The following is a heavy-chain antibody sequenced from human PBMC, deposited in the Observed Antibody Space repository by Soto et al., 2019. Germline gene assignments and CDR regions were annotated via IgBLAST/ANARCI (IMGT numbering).Heavy chain of an antibody. CDR1: GFTFSSYG. J-gene: IGHJ3*02. CDR2: IWYDGSNK. CDR3: AREKYSSGWSSAFDI. V-gene: IGHV3-33*01. Sequence: GGSLRLSCAASGFTFSSYGMHWVRQAPGKGLEWVAVIWYDGSNKYYADSVKGRFTISRDNSKNTLYLQMNSLRAEDTSVYYCAREKYSSGWSSAFDIWGQGTMVTVSS. D-gene: IGHD6-19*01.